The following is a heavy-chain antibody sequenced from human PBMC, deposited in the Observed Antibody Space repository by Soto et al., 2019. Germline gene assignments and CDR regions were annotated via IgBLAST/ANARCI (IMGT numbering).Heavy chain of an antibody. J-gene: IGHJ4*02. CDR1: GGSVSSGSYY. CDR2: IYYSGST. Sequence: SETLSLTCTVSGGSVSSGSYYWSWIRQPPGNGLEWIGYIYYSGSTNYNPSLKSRVTISVDTSKNQFSLKLSSVTAADTAVYYCARVRRGYSYGPAGILGYWGQGTLVTVSS. CDR3: ARVRRGYSYGPAGILGY. V-gene: IGHV4-61*01. D-gene: IGHD5-18*01.